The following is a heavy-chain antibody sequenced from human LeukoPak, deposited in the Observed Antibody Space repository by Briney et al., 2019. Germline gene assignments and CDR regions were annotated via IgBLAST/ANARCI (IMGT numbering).Heavy chain of an antibody. CDR3: ARSDGSYLNYYYYYMDV. J-gene: IGHJ6*03. Sequence: ASVKVSCKASGGTFSSYAINWVRQATGQGLEWMGWMNPNSGNTGYAQKFQGRVTITRNTSISTAYMELSSLRSEDTAVYYCARSDGSYLNYYYYYMDVWGKGTTVTVSS. D-gene: IGHD1-26*01. CDR2: MNPNSGNT. CDR1: GGTFSSYA. V-gene: IGHV1-8*03.